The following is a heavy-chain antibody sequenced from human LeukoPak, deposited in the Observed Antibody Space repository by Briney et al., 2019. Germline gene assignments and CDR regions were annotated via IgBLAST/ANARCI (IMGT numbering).Heavy chain of an antibody. D-gene: IGHD2/OR15-2a*01. CDR3: ARVGEYDSFDY. CDR2: ISSDGSNT. Sequence: GGSLRLSCAASGFTFSNFWMYWVRQPPGKGLVWVSRISSDGSNTNYADSVKGRFTISRDNAKNTLYLQMDSLRAEDTAVYYCARVGEYDSFDYWGQGTLVTGAS. CDR1: GFTFSNFW. J-gene: IGHJ4*02. V-gene: IGHV3-74*01.